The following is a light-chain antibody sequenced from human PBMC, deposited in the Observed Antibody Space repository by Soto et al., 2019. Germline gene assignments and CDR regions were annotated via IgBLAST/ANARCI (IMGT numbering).Light chain of an antibody. CDR3: QSYDTGHVV. J-gene: IGLJ2*01. CDR2: FNK. V-gene: IGLV1-40*01. Sequence: QSVLTQPPSVSGAPGQTVTISCAGTSSNIGAGYEVHWYQHLPGTAPKLLIYFNKNRPSGVPDRFSGSKSGTSASLSITGLQADDEAGYHCQSYDTGHVVFGGGTKLTVL. CDR1: SSNIGAGYE.